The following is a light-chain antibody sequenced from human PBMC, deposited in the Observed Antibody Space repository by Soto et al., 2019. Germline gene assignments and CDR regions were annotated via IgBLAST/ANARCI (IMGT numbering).Light chain of an antibody. CDR2: GNN. V-gene: IGLV1-40*01. CDR1: SSNIGAGYD. CDR3: QSYDITLGGM. Sequence: QPVLTQPPSVSGAPGQRVTISCTGSSSNIGAGYDVHWYQQLPGTAPKLLIYGNNNRPSGVPDRFSGSKSGTSASLAITGLQAEDEADYYCQSYDITLGGMFGGGTKLTVL. J-gene: IGLJ3*02.